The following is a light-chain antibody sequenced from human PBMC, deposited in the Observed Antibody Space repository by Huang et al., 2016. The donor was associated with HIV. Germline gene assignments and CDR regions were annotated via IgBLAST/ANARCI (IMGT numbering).Light chain of an antibody. J-gene: IGKJ5*01. CDR3: QQRKYWPPIT. CDR2: DAS. V-gene: IGKV3-11*01. Sequence: ETVLKQSPPTLSLYPGEKAPPSCRASQSVNSYLAWYQKKPGQTPRLLIYDASNRTTGIPARFSGSGSGTDFTLTISSLEPEDFAVYYCQQRKYWPPITFGQGTRLEIK. CDR1: QSVNSY.